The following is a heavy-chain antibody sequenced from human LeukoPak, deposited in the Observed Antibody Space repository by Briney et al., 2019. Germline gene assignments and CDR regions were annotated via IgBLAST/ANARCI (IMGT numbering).Heavy chain of an antibody. D-gene: IGHD5-12*01. CDR2: ISAYSGNT. Sequence: ASVKVSCKASGYTFTSYGISWVRQAPGQGLEWMGWISAYSGNTNYAQKLQGRVTMTTDTSTSTAYMELRSLRSDDTAVYYCARVPRGYSGYDPNFDYWGQGTLVTVSS. CDR1: GYTFTSYG. V-gene: IGHV1-18*01. CDR3: ARVPRGYSGYDPNFDY. J-gene: IGHJ4*02.